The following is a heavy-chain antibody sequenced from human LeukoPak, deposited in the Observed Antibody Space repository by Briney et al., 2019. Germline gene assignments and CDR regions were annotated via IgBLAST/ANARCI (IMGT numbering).Heavy chain of an antibody. CDR1: GGSFSGYY. CDR2: INHSGST. CDR3: AGDFPDWGYSSSWYGENWFGP. J-gene: IGHJ5*02. V-gene: IGHV4-34*01. Sequence: SETLSLTCAVYGGSFSGYYWSWIRQPPGKGLEWIGEINHSGSTNYNPSLKSRVTISVDTSKNQFSLKLSSVTAADTAVYYCAGDFPDWGYSSSWYGENWFGPWGQGTLVTVSS. D-gene: IGHD6-13*01.